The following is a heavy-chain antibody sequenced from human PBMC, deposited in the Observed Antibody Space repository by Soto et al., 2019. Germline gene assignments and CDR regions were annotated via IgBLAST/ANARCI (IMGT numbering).Heavy chain of an antibody. CDR3: ARESGGATATLDYYYFYMDV. J-gene: IGHJ6*03. D-gene: IGHD5-12*01. CDR1: GDTFNDYY. CDR2: SNPNGGVT. V-gene: IGHV1-2*04. Sequence: QVQLVQSGAEVKRPGASVTVPCRSSGDTFNDYYIHWVRQAPGQGLEWMGWSNPNGGVTKYAQKFQGWVIMTRDTSIRTVYLQLSRLRSDDTAVYYCARESGGATATLDYYYFYMDVWGTGTTVTVSS.